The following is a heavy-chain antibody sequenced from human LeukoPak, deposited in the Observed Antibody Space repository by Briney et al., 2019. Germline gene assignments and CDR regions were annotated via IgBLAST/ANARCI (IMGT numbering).Heavy chain of an antibody. CDR1: GFTVSSNY. CDR2: IYSGGST. Sequence: GGSLRLSCAAPGFTVSSNYMSWVRQAPGKGLEWISVIYSGGSTYYADSVKGRFTISRDNSKSTLYLQMNSLRAEDTAVYYCARLSIAARPVAPGDYYMDVWGKGTTVTVSS. V-gene: IGHV3-53*01. CDR3: ARLSIAARPVAPGDYYMDV. J-gene: IGHJ6*03. D-gene: IGHD6-6*01.